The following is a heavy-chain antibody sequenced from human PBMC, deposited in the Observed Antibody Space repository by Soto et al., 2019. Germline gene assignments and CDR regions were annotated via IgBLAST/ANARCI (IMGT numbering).Heavy chain of an antibody. Sequence: GGSLRLSCAASGFTFSTYAMSWVRQAPGKGLEWVSTIDNRGGITYYADSVKGRFTISRDNSKNTLYLQMNSLRAEDTAVYYCAKGGYNYGFLFDCWGQGT. J-gene: IGHJ4*02. CDR1: GFTFSTYA. CDR2: IDNRGGIT. CDR3: AKGGYNYGFLFDC. V-gene: IGHV3-23*05. D-gene: IGHD5-18*01.